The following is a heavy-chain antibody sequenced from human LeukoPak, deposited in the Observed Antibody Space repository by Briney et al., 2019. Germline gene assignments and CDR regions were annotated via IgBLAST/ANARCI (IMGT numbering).Heavy chain of an antibody. CDR1: GFTFSSYR. J-gene: IGHJ6*04. CDR3: AIVVEGYYYGIDV. CDR2: ISSGSSST. V-gene: IGHV3-48*01. Sequence: GGSLRLSCAASGFTFSSYRMHWVRHAPGKGLEWVSHISSGSSSTHYADSVKGRFTISRDNAKNTLYLQMNSLRAEDTAVYYCAIVVEGYYYGIDVWGAGTTVTVHS.